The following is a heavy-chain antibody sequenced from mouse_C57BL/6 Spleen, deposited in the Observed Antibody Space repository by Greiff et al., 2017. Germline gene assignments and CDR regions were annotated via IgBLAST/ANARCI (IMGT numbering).Heavy chain of an antibody. D-gene: IGHD1-1*01. J-gene: IGHJ3*01. CDR1: GYTFTSYW. V-gene: IGHV1-53*01. CDR2: INPSNGGT. Sequence: VQLQQPGTELVKPGASVKLSCKASGYTFTSYWMHWVKQRPGQGLEWIGNINPSNGGTNYNEKFKSKATLTVDKSSSTAYMQLSSLTSEDSAVYYCARDGTTVVAPTRFAYWGQGTLVTVSA. CDR3: ARDGTTVVAPTRFAY.